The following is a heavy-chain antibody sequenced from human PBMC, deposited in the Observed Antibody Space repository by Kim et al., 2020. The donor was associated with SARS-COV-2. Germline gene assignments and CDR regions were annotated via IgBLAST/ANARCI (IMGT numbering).Heavy chain of an antibody. CDR2: IYPGDSDT. CDR1: GYSFTSYW. CDR3: AREYSSSSPYYYYYMDV. V-gene: IGHV5-51*01. J-gene: IGHJ6*03. D-gene: IGHD6-6*01. Sequence: GESLKISCKGSGYSFTSYWIGWVRQMPGKGLEWMGIIYPGDSDTRYSPSFQGQVTISADKSISTAYLQWSSLKASDTAMYYCAREYSSSSPYYYYYMDVWGKGTTVTVS.